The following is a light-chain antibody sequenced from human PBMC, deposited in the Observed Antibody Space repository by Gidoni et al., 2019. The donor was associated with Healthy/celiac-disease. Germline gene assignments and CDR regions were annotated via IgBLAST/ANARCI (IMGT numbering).Light chain of an antibody. J-gene: IGLJ3*02. Sequence: QSALTQPASVSGSPGQSITISCTGTTSDIGGYNYVSWYQQHPGTAPKLMIYAVSNRPSGVSNRFSGSKSGNTASLTISGLQAEDEADYYCSSYTSSGLFGGGTKLTVL. V-gene: IGLV2-14*03. CDR2: AVS. CDR3: SSYTSSGL. CDR1: TSDIGGYNY.